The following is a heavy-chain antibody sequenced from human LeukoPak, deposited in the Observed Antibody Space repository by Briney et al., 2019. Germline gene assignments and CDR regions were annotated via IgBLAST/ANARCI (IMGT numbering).Heavy chain of an antibody. CDR2: IYSSGTS. J-gene: IGHJ6*03. V-gene: IGHV4-4*07. D-gene: IGHD3-9*01. CDR1: GGSISSYY. Sequence: PPETLSLTCTVSGGSISSYYWSWIRQPAGKGLEWIGRIYSSGTSDYNPSLKSRVSMSVDTSKSQFSLKLSSVTAADTAVYYCARGPFLTGSYYYYMDVWGKGTTVTVSS. CDR3: ARGPFLTGSYYYYMDV.